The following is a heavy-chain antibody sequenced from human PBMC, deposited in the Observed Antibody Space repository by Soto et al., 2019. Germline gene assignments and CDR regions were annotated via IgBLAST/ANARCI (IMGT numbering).Heavy chain of an antibody. V-gene: IGHV3-21*01. CDR3: ARDGRGYCSSTSCHLDY. D-gene: IGHD2-2*01. Sequence: GGSLRLSCAASGLTFSSYSMNWVRQAPGKGLEWVSSISSSSSYIYYADSVKGRFTISRDNAKNSLYLQMNSLRAEDTAVYYCARDGRGYCSSTSCHLDYWGQGTLVTVSS. CDR2: ISSSSSYI. J-gene: IGHJ4*02. CDR1: GLTFSSYS.